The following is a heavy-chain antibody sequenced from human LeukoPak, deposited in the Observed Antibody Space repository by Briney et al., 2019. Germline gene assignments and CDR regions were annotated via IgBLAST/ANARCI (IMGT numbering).Heavy chain of an antibody. J-gene: IGHJ4*02. D-gene: IGHD3-3*01. CDR3: AKDREVLRSLEWFFDY. Sequence: GGSLRLSCAASGFTFSTYAMSWVRQAPGKGLEWVSGITGSGGGTYCADSVKGRFTISRDNSKNTLYLQMNSLRAEDTAVYSCAKDREVLRSLEWFFDYWGQGTLVTVSS. V-gene: IGHV3-23*01. CDR1: GFTFSTYA. CDR2: ITGSGGGT.